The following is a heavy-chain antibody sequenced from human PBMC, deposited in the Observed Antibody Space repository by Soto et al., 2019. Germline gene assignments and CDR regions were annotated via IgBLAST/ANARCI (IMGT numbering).Heavy chain of an antibody. D-gene: IGHD3-22*01. V-gene: IGHV1-69*13. CDR1: GGTFSSHA. Sequence: SVKVSCKASGGTFSSHAISWVRQAPGQGLEWMGGIIPIFGTANYAQKFQGRVTITADESTSTAYMELSSLRSEDTAVYYCARGGPYYYDSSGYYGDLQHWGQGTLVTVSS. CDR3: ARGGPYYYDSSGYYGDLQH. J-gene: IGHJ1*01. CDR2: IIPIFGTA.